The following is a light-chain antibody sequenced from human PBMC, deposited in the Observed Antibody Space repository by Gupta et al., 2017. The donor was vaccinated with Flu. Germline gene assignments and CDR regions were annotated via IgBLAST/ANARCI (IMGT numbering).Light chain of an antibody. CDR1: QSITNF. CDR2: AAS. V-gene: IGKV1-39*01. J-gene: IGKJ1*01. Sequence: QSPSSLSASVGDRVTITCRASQSITNFLNWYQQKPGKAPKLLIYAASTLQSGVPSRFSGSGSVTDFTLAISSLQPEDFATYYCQQSYSTPWTFGQGTMVEIK. CDR3: QQSYSTPWT.